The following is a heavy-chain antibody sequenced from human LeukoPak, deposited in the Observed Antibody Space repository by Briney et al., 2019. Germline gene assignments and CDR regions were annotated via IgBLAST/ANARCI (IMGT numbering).Heavy chain of an antibody. CDR1: GFTFSSYE. V-gene: IGHV3-48*03. CDR2: ISSSGSTI. Sequence: GGSLRLSCAASGFTFSSYEMNWVRQAPGKGLELVSYISSSGSTIYYADSVKGRFTISRDNAKNSLYLQMNSLRAEDAAVYYCARRTLWSRCMDVWGQGTTVTVSS. J-gene: IGHJ6*02. D-gene: IGHD3-10*01. CDR3: ARRTLWSRCMDV.